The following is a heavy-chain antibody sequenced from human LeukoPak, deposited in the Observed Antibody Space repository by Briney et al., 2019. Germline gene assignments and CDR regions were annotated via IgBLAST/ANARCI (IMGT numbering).Heavy chain of an antibody. J-gene: IGHJ4*02. V-gene: IGHV4-39*02. Sequence: SETLSLTCTVSGGSISSNTYYWGWIRQPPGKGLEWIGSIYYSGSTYYNPSLKRRVTISVDTSKNQFSLKLGSVTAADTAVYYCAREGGPYRPLDYTGQGLLVTVSS. CDR2: IYYSGST. CDR1: GGSISSNTYY. CDR3: AREGGPYRPLDY.